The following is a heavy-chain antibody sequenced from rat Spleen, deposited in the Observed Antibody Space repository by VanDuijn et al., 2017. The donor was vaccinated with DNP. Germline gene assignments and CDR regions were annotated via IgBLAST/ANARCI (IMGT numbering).Heavy chain of an antibody. J-gene: IGHJ4*01. D-gene: IGHD5-1*01. CDR2: IWGHGNT. V-gene: IGHV2S75*01. CDR3: TRESWGHVMDG. CDR1: GFSLTNFG. Sequence: QVQLKESGPVLVQASETLSLTCTVSGFSLTNFGIIWVRQSPGKVLAWMGIIWGHGNTDYNSALRSRLSINRDTSKSQVFLKLNSLQTDDTAIYYCTRESWGHVMDGWGQGASVTVSS.